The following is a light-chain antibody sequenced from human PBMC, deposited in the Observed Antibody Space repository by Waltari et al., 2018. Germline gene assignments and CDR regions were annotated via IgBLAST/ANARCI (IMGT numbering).Light chain of an antibody. CDR1: SSDVGCYDY. CDR3: CSHTSTSTLV. V-gene: IGLV2-14*03. Sequence: QSALTQPASVSGSPGQSITIPCIGSSSDVGCYDYVTWYQQYPGKAPRLMIYDVTSRPSGVSYRFSGSKSGNTASLTISGLQAEDEADYYCCSHTSTSTLVFGTGTKVTVL. J-gene: IGLJ1*01. CDR2: DVT.